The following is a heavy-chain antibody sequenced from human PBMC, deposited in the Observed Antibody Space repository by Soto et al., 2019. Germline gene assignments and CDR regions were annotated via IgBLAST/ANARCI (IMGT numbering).Heavy chain of an antibody. CDR2: ISAYNGDT. CDR1: GYTFSSYV. D-gene: IGHD3-10*01. Sequence: QVQLVQSGAEVKKPGASVKVSCKASGYTFSSYVITWVRQAPGQGLEWMGWISAYNGDTNYAQKLQGRVTMTTDTSTSTAYMDLRSLRSDDTAVYYCARRGYVSGILEFDYWGQGTLVTVSS. J-gene: IGHJ4*02. V-gene: IGHV1-18*01. CDR3: ARRGYVSGILEFDY.